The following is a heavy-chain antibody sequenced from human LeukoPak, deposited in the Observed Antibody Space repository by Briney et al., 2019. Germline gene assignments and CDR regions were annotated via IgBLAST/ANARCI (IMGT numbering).Heavy chain of an antibody. CDR3: ARNIAAADIYYYYGMDV. CDR1: GYTFTSYY. D-gene: IGHD6-13*01. V-gene: IGHV1-46*01. J-gene: IGHJ6*02. Sequence: GASVKVSCKASGYTFTSYYMHWVRQAPGQGLEWMGIINPSGGSTSYAQKFQGRVTMTRDTSTSIVYMELSSLRSEDTAVYYCARNIAAADIYYYYGMDVWGQGTTVTVSS. CDR2: INPSGGST.